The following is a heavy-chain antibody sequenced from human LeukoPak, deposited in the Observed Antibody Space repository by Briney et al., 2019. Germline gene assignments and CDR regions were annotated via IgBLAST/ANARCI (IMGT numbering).Heavy chain of an antibody. D-gene: IGHD1-26*01. V-gene: IGHV3-30*03. CDR1: GFTFSYYG. CDR2: ILYDGSKK. Sequence: GKSLTLSCEVSGFTFSYYGMNWVRQAPGKGLEWVAFILYDGSKKNYGDFVRGRFTLSRDNYKNTVYIQMNSLIPADPSVYYWAREETSWTYSLYYWGQETLVSVS. CDR3: AREETSWTYSLYY. J-gene: IGHJ4*02.